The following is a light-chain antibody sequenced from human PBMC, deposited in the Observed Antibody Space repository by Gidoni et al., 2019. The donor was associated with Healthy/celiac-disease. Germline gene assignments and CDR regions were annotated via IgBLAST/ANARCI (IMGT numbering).Light chain of an antibody. CDR1: QSISSY. CDR2: AAS. Sequence: DIQMTQSPSSLSASVGDRVTISCRASQSISSYLSWYQQKPGKAPNLLIYAASSLQSGVPSRFSGSGSGTDFTLTISSLQPEDFATYYCQQSYSTPATFXPXTKVDIK. V-gene: IGKV1-39*01. CDR3: QQSYSTPAT. J-gene: IGKJ3*01.